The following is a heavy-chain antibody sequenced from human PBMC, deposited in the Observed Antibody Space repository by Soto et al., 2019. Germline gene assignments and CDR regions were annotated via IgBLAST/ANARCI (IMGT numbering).Heavy chain of an antibody. CDR3: ARIKIVVVPAAMEFWFDP. V-gene: IGHV4-39*01. CDR1: GGSISSSSYY. CDR2: IYYSGST. D-gene: IGHD2-2*01. Sequence: QLQLQESGPGLVKPSETLSLTCTVSGGSISSSSYYWGWIRQPPGKGLEWIGSIYYSGSTYYNTSLKSRVTISVDTSKNQFSLKLSSVTAAYTAVYYCARIKIVVVPAAMEFWFDPWGQGTLVTVSS. J-gene: IGHJ5*02.